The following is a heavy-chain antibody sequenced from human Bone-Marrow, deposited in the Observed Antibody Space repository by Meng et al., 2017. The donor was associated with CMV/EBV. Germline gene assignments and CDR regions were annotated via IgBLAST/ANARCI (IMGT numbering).Heavy chain of an antibody. CDR2: IIPIFGTT. Sequence: TFSSYAISWVRPAPGQGLEWMGGIIPIFGTTSYAQKFQGGVTITTDESTSTAYMELSSLRSEDTAVYYCASSDYYDSSGYYYYFDFWGQGTLVTVSS. CDR3: ASSDYYDSSGYYYYFDF. J-gene: IGHJ4*02. D-gene: IGHD3-22*01. CDR1: TFSSYA. V-gene: IGHV1-69*05.